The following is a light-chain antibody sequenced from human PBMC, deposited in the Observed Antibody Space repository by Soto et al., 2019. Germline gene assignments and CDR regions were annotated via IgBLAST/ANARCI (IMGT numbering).Light chain of an antibody. CDR2: DAS. J-gene: IGKJ4*01. CDR3: QQRTNWPLT. V-gene: IGKV3-11*01. CDR1: RSVTTF. Sequence: EIVLTQSPATLSLSPGERATLSCRASRSVTTFLAWYQQKPGQAPRPLIYDASKRATSVPTRFSCSGSGTDFTLTISSLEPEDFAVYHCQQRTNWPLTFGGGTKVERK.